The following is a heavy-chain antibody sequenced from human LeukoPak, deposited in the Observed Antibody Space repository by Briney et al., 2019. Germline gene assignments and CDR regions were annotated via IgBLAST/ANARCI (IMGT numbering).Heavy chain of an antibody. CDR3: ARLAGATVTGFDY. CDR1: GASISSYY. Sequence: SETLSLTCTVSGASISSYYWSRIRQSPGKGLEWIGYIYYSGRTNYNPSLKSRVTISVDTSKNQFPLKLSSVTAADTAVYYCARLAGATVTGFDYWGQGTLVTVSS. J-gene: IGHJ4*02. V-gene: IGHV4-59*01. D-gene: IGHD4-11*01. CDR2: IYYSGRT.